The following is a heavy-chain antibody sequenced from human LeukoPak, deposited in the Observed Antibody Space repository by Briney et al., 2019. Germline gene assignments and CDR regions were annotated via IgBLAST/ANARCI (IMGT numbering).Heavy chain of an antibody. Sequence: SVKVSCKASGGTFSSYAISWVRQAPGQGLEWMGGIIPIFGTANYAQKFQGRVTITADKSTSTAYMELSSLRSEDTAVYYCVIGVLRYFDWPNYYYYYMDVWGKGTTVTVSS. CDR2: IIPIFGTA. CDR1: GGTFSSYA. CDR3: VIGVLRYFDWPNYYYYYMDV. V-gene: IGHV1-69*06. J-gene: IGHJ6*03. D-gene: IGHD3-9*01.